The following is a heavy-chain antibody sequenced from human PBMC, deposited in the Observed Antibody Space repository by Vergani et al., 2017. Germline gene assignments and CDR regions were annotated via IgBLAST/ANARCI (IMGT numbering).Heavy chain of an antibody. CDR1: GYSISSGYY. Sequence: QVQLQESGPGLVKPSETLSLTCAVSGYSISSGYYWGWIRQPPGKGLEWIGSIYHSGSTYYNPYLKSRVTISVDTSKNQFSLKLSSVTAADTAVYYCARHDWVGGSSFYYYGMDVWGQGTTVTVSS. V-gene: IGHV4-38-2*01. CDR3: ARHDWVGGSSFYYYGMDV. D-gene: IGHD1-26*01. J-gene: IGHJ6*02. CDR2: IYHSGST.